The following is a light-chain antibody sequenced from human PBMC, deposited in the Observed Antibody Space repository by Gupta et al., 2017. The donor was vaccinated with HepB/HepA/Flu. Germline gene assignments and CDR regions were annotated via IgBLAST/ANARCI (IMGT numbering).Light chain of an antibody. J-gene: IGLJ2*01. CDR1: SSDVGSYNL. V-gene: IGLV2-23*02. CDR2: EVS. CDR3: CSYAGSSTVV. Sequence: SALPQPPSVSGSPGQSATISCTGTSSDVGSYNLVSWYQQHPGQAPKLMIYEVSKGPSWVSNRCSGSKSGNTASLTISGLQAEDEADYYCCSYAGSSTVVFGGGTKLTVL.